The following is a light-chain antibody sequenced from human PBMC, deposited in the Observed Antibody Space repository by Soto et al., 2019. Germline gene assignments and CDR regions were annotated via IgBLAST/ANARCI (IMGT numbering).Light chain of an antibody. CDR2: GAS. CDR1: QSVSSN. CDR3: QQYHXWPIT. V-gene: IGKV3-15*01. J-gene: IGKJ5*01. Sequence: DIVMTQSPATLSVSPGERATLSCRASQSVSSNLAWYQQKPGQAPRLLLHGASNRATDMPARFIGSGSGTECTLTISSLQSEDFAVYYXQQYHXWPITFGQGTRLEIK.